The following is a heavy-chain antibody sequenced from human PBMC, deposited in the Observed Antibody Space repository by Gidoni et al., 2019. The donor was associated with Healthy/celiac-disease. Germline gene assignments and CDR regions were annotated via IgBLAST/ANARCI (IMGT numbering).Heavy chain of an antibody. J-gene: IGHJ6*02. CDR2: IKSKTDGGTT. Sequence: EVQLVESGGGLVKHGGSLRRSCAASGFTFSNAWMSWVRQAPGKGLEWVGRIKSKTDGGTTDSAAPVKGRFPISRDDSKNTLYLQMNSLKTEDTAVYYCTADRYDFWSGYFVNYGMDVWGQGTTVTVSS. V-gene: IGHV3-15*01. CDR3: TADRYDFWSGYFVNYGMDV. CDR1: GFTFSNAW. D-gene: IGHD3-3*01.